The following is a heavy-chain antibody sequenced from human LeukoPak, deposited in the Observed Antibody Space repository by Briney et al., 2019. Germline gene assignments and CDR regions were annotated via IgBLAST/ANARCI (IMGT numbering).Heavy chain of an antibody. Sequence: GGSLRLSCAASNFNFSNFAMHWVRQTPGKGLQWVAVLLNDGSNARYADSVKDRFSISRDNSKNALYLQMNDLRAEDTALYYCAKGGYGAETYFKVEALDIWGRGTLVTVSS. CDR3: AKGGYGAETYFKVEALDI. CDR1: NFNFSNFA. V-gene: IGHV3-30*02. D-gene: IGHD3-10*01. J-gene: IGHJ3*02. CDR2: LLNDGSNA.